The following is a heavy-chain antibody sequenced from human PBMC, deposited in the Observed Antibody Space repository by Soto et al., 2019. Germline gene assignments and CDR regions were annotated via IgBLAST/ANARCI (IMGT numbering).Heavy chain of an antibody. J-gene: IGHJ2*01. V-gene: IGHV3-30*18. CDR1: GFTFSSYG. Sequence: QVQLVESGGGVVQPGRSPRLSCAASGFTFSSYGIHWVRQAPGKGLEWVAVISYDGSNKYYADSVKGRFTISRDNSKNTLYLQMNSLRPEDTAVYYCAKGLELLFGWYFDLWGRGTLVTVSS. CDR3: AKGLELLFGWYFDL. D-gene: IGHD1-7*01. CDR2: ISYDGSNK.